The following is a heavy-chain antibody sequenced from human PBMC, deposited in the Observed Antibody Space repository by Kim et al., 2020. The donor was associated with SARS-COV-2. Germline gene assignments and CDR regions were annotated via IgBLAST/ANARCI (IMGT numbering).Heavy chain of an antibody. V-gene: IGHV4-4*02. CDR3: ARDHMLNTAMVI. J-gene: IGHJ4*02. D-gene: IGHD5-18*01. Sequence: NYNPSLKSRVTISVDKSKNQFSLKLSSVTAADTAVYYCARDHMLNTAMVIGGQGTLVTVSS.